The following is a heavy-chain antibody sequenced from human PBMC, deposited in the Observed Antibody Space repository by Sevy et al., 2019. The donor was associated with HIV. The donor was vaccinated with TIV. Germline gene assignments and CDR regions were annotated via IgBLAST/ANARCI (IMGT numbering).Heavy chain of an antibody. D-gene: IGHD2-2*01. J-gene: IGHJ3*02. CDR1: GYTFTSYG. Sequence: ASVKVSCKASGYTFTSYGISWVRQAPGQGLEWMGWISAYNGNTNYAQKLQGRVTMTTDTSTSTAYMELRSPRSDDTAVYYCARDPPGYDSFDIWGQGTMVTVSS. V-gene: IGHV1-18*01. CDR3: ARDPPGYDSFDI. CDR2: ISAYNGNT.